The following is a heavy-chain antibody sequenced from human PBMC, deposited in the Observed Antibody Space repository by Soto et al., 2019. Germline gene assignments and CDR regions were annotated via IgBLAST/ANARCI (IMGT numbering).Heavy chain of an antibody. J-gene: IGHJ3*01. CDR3: ARDPGGYPLGTFNV. CDR1: GYTFSLYA. V-gene: IGHV3-30-3*01. D-gene: IGHD3-16*02. Sequence: VHLLESGGGAVQPGKSLRLSCAASGYTFSLYAMHWVRQAPGKGLEWVAVISDDGNTKYFADSVRGRFTVSRDNSQNTLNLQMSSLRPEDTAVYFCARDPGGYPLGTFNVWGLGTTVVVSS. CDR2: ISDDGNTK.